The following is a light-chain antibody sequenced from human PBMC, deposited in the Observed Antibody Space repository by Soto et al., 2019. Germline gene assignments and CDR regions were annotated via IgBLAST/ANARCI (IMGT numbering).Light chain of an antibody. CDR1: SSNIGGNS. V-gene: IGLV1-51*01. J-gene: IGLJ1*01. CDR2: DDN. Sequence: QSVLTQPPSVSAAPGQKVTISCSGSSSNIGGNSVSWYQQHPGTAPKLLIYDDNKRPSGIPDRFSGSKSGTSATLGITGFQTGDEADYYCGSWDSSLSADVCGTGTKVTVL. CDR3: GSWDSSLSADV.